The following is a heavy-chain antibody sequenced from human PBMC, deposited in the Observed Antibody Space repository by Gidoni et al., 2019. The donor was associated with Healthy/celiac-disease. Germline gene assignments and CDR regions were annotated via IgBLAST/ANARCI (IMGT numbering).Heavy chain of an antibody. V-gene: IGHV3-30-3*01. Sequence: QVQLVESGGGVVQRGRSPSLSCAASGFTFSSYAMLWVRQAPGKGLEWVAVISYDGSNKYYADSVKGRFTISRDNSKNTLYLQMNSLRAEDTAVYYCARDGYKSFDYWGQGTLVTVSS. D-gene: IGHD5-18*01. CDR2: ISYDGSNK. J-gene: IGHJ4*02. CDR1: GFTFSSYA. CDR3: ARDGYKSFDY.